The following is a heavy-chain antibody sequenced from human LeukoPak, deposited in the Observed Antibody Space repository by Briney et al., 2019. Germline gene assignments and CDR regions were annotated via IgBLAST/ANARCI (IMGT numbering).Heavy chain of an antibody. J-gene: IGHJ4*02. Sequence: PGGSQRLSCAVSGFTFSSYDMHWVRQAPGKGLEWVALISYDGSYKYYADSMKGRFTISRDNSKNTLYLQMNSLRPEDTAVYYCAKARYYFDYWGQGTLVTVSS. CDR2: ISYDGSYK. CDR1: GFTFSSYD. CDR3: AKARYYFDY. V-gene: IGHV3-30*18.